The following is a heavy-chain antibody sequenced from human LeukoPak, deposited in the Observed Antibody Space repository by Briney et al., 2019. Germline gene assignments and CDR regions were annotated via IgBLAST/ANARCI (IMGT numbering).Heavy chain of an antibody. Sequence: GGSLRLSCVASGFTFDDYAMHWVRQAPGKGLEWVSLISGDGGNTYYTDSVRGRFTISRDNSKNSLYLQMSSLRTEDIALYYCAKDMGDYYGSGSYPLFHYWGQGTLVTVSS. CDR1: GFTFDDYA. V-gene: IGHV3-43*02. CDR3: AKDMGDYYGSGSYPLFHY. D-gene: IGHD3-10*01. J-gene: IGHJ4*02. CDR2: ISGDGGNT.